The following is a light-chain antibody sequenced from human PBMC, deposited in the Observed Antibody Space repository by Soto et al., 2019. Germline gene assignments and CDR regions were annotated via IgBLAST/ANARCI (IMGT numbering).Light chain of an antibody. V-gene: IGLV3-21*02. Sequence: SYELTQPPSLSVAPGQTARITCGGDNIRSESVHWYQQKPGQAPVLVVYDDRDRPSGVPERFSGSNSGNTATMTISGVEAGDEADYYCQVWLSSSDQCVFGGGTKLTVL. CDR1: NIRSES. J-gene: IGLJ2*01. CDR2: DDR. CDR3: QVWLSSSDQCV.